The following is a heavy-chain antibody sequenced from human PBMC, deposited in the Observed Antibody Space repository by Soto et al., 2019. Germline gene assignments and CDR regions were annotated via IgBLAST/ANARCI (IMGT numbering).Heavy chain of an antibody. CDR1: GGSISSGDYC. CDR2: SYYSGRT. CDR3: ARAHYYYDSSGHFHY. D-gene: IGHD3-22*01. V-gene: IGHV4-31*01. J-gene: IGHJ4*02. Sequence: QVQLQESGPGLVKPSQTLSLTCTVSGGSISSGDYCWSWHRQHPGKGLEWIGYSYYSGRTYYNPSLKSHATKSVDTSKNQFSLKLSCLTAADTAVYDCARAHYYYDSSGHFHYWGQGCLGTLSS.